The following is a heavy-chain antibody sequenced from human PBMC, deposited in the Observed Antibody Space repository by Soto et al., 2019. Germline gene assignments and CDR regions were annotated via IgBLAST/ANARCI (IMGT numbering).Heavy chain of an antibody. Sequence: QVQLVQSGAEVKKPGASVKVSCKASGYIFTNHYIHWVRQAPGQGLEWMGIINPSGGSTNYLQKFQGRITMPRDTSSSPVYMELSILRSEDTAVYFCARADYYDSSGFYYDCWVQGSLVTVSS. CDR2: INPSGGST. V-gene: IGHV1-46*01. CDR3: ARADYYDSSGFYYDC. J-gene: IGHJ4*02. CDR1: GYIFTNHY. D-gene: IGHD3-22*01.